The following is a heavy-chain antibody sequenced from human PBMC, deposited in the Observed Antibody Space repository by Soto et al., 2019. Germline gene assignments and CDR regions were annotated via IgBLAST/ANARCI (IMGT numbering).Heavy chain of an antibody. J-gene: IGHJ4*02. CDR1: GYAFTGYY. D-gene: IGHD6-6*01. CDR3: ARSIEARPIPGFDY. Sequence: ASVKVSFKASGYAFTGYYMQWVRQAPGQGLEWMGWINPNSGGTNYAQKFQGWVTMTRDTSISTAYMELSRLRSDDTAVYYCARSIEARPIPGFDYWGQGALVTVS. CDR2: INPNSGGT. V-gene: IGHV1-2*04.